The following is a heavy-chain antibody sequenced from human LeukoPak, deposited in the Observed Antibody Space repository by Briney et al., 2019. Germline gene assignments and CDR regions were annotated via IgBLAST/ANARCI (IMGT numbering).Heavy chain of an antibody. D-gene: IGHD6-6*01. CDR1: GFTFSSYG. Sequence: GSLRLSCAASGFTFSSYGMHWVRQAPGKGLEWVAFIRYDGSNKYYAESVKGRFTISRDNSKNTLYLQMSSLRAEDTAVYYCAKAIHSSSSGVVDYWGQGTLVTVSS. V-gene: IGHV3-30*02. CDR2: IRYDGSNK. CDR3: AKAIHSSSSGVVDY. J-gene: IGHJ4*02.